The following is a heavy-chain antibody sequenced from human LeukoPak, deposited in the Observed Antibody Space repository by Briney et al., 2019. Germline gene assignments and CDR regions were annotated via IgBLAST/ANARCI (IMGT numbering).Heavy chain of an antibody. V-gene: IGHV5-51*01. D-gene: IGHD3-10*01. CDR3: ARHGVRGVIMNWFDP. J-gene: IGHJ5*02. Sequence: GESLKISCKGSGYRFTSYWIGWVRQMPGKGLEWMGIIYPGDSDTRYSPSFQGQVTISADKSISTAYLQWSSLKASDTAMYYCARHGVRGVIMNWFDPWGQGTLVTVSS. CDR2: IYPGDSDT. CDR1: GYRFTSYW.